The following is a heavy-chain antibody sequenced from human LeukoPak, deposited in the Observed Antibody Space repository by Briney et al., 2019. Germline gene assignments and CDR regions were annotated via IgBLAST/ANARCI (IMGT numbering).Heavy chain of an antibody. CDR3: ARDLIPWDGDY. J-gene: IGHJ4*02. Sequence: EGSLRLSCAASGFTFSGYAMHWVRQPPGKGLEGVAVISYDGTNKYYANSVKGRFAISRDNSKNTLYLQMNSLRAEDTAVYYCARDLIPWDGDYWGQGTLVTVSS. CDR2: ISYDGTNK. D-gene: IGHD1-26*01. V-gene: IGHV3-30*09. CDR1: GFTFSGYA.